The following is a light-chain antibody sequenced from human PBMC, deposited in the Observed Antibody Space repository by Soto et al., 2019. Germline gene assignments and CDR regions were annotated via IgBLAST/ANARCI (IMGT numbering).Light chain of an antibody. Sequence: DIQMTQSPSTLSASLGDRVTITCRASQSISSWLAWYQQKPGKAPRLLIYAASSLQSGVPSRFSGSGSGTDFTLTISSLQPEDFENYYCQQSYSNPWTFGQGTKVDIK. CDR2: AAS. J-gene: IGKJ1*01. CDR3: QQSYSNPWT. CDR1: QSISSW. V-gene: IGKV1-39*01.